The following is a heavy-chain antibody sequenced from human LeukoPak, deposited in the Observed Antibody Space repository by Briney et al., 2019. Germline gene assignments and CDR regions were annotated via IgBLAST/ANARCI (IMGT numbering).Heavy chain of an antibody. CDR3: ARTRGYGGNSPRAFDI. CDR2: ILYSGST. J-gene: IGHJ3*02. V-gene: IGHV4-59*01. CDR1: GGSISGYF. Sequence: SEPLSLTCTVSGGSISGYFWSWVRQPPGKGVEWIAYILYSGSTNYNPSLKRRVTISVDTSKNQFSLMLTSVTAADTAVYYCARTRGYGGNSPRAFDIWGQGTMVTVSS. D-gene: IGHD4-23*01.